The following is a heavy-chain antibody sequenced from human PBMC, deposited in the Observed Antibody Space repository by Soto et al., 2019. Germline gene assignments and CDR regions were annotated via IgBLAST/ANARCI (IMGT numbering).Heavy chain of an antibody. Sequence: QVQLVESGGGVVQPGRSLRLSCAASGFTFSSYAMHWVRQAPGKGLEWVAVISYDGSNKYYADSVKGRFTISRDNSKNTVYLQMNSLRAEDTAVYYCARDKPPRYYYYGMDVWGQGTTVTVSS. CDR3: ARDKPPRYYYYGMDV. CDR2: ISYDGSNK. J-gene: IGHJ6*02. CDR1: GFTFSSYA. V-gene: IGHV3-30-3*01.